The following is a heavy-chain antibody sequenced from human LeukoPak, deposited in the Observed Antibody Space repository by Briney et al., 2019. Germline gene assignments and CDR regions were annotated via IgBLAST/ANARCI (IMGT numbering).Heavy chain of an antibody. CDR2: INHSGCT. J-gene: IGHJ4*02. CDR1: GGSFSGYY. V-gene: IGHV4-34*01. D-gene: IGHD3-10*01. CDR3: ARGAITMVRGVRFDY. Sequence: KPSETLSLTCAVYGGSFSGYYWSWIRQPPGKGLEWIGEINHSGCTNYNPSLKSRVTISVDTSKNQFSLKLSSVTAADTAVYYCARGAITMVRGVRFDYWGQGTLVTVPS.